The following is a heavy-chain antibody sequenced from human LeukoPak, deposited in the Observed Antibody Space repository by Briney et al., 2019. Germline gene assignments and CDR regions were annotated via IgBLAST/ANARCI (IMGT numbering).Heavy chain of an antibody. CDR1: GGSISSYY. V-gene: IGHV4-59*08. Sequence: PSETLSLTCTVSGGSISSYYWSWIRQPPGKGLEWIGYIYYSGSTNYNPSLKSRVTISVDTSKNQFSLKLSSVTAADTAVYYCARRLSSWYADQGLGNWFDPWGQGTLVIVSS. J-gene: IGHJ5*02. CDR2: IYYSGST. CDR3: ARRLSSWYADQGLGNWFDP. D-gene: IGHD6-13*01.